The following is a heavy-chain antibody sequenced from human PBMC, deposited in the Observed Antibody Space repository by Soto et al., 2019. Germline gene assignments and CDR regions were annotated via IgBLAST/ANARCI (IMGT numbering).Heavy chain of an antibody. D-gene: IGHD2-2*01. Sequence: EVQLVESGGGLVQPGGSLRLSCAASGFTVSSNYMSWVRQAPGKGLEWVSVIYSGGSTYYADSVKGRLTISRHNSKNTLYLQMNSLRAEDTAVYYCARDAHYCSSTSCYRWFDPWGQGTLVTVSS. V-gene: IGHV3-53*04. CDR3: ARDAHYCSSTSCYRWFDP. J-gene: IGHJ5*02. CDR2: IYSGGST. CDR1: GFTVSSNY.